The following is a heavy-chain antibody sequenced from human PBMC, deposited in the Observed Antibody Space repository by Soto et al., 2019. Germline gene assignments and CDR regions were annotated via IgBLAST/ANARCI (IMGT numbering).Heavy chain of an antibody. D-gene: IGHD1-26*01. CDR3: SGAAEVADYYYGMDV. J-gene: IGHJ6*02. CDR1: GGSISSSNW. CDR2: IYHSGST. Sequence: QVPLQESGPGLVKPSGTLSLTCAVSGGSISSSNWWSWVRQPPGKGLEWIGEIYHSGSTNYNPSLKSRVTISVDKSKNQFSLKLSSVTAADTAVYYCSGAAEVADYYYGMDVWGQGTTVTVSS. V-gene: IGHV4-4*02.